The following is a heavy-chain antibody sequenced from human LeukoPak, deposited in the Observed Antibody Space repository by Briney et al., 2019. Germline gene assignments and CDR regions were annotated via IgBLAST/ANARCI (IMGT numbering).Heavy chain of an antibody. Sequence: GGSLRLSCAASGFTFSSYSMNWVRQAPGKGLEWVSSISSSSSYIYYADSVKGRFTISRDNAKNSLYLQMNGLRAEDTAVYYCARETGIAVAGTEAFDIWGQGTMVTVSS. D-gene: IGHD6-19*01. CDR3: ARETGIAVAGTEAFDI. CDR2: ISSSSSYI. V-gene: IGHV3-21*01. CDR1: GFTFSSYS. J-gene: IGHJ3*02.